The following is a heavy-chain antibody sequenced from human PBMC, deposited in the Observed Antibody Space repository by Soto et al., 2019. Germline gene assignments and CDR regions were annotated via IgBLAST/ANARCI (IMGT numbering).Heavy chain of an antibody. Sequence: QVQLVQSGAEVKKPGSSVKVSCKASGGTFSSYAISWVRQAPGQGLEWMGGITPIFGTANYAQKFQGRVTITADESTSTAYMELSSLRSEDTAVYYCARGAGIVLMENLRGGDAFDIWGQGTMVTVSS. CDR2: ITPIFGTA. D-gene: IGHD2-8*01. V-gene: IGHV1-69*01. CDR3: ARGAGIVLMENLRGGDAFDI. J-gene: IGHJ3*02. CDR1: GGTFSSYA.